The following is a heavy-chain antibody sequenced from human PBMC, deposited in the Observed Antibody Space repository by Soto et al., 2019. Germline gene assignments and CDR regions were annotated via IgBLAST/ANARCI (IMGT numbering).Heavy chain of an antibody. Sequence: GSLRLSCAASGFTFSSYAMHWVRQAPGKGLEWVAVISYDGSNKYYADSVKGRFTISRDNSKNTLYLQMNSLRAEDTAVYYCARLSSRMDVWGQGTTVTVSS. CDR1: GFTFSSYA. CDR3: ARLSSRMDV. V-gene: IGHV3-30-3*01. CDR2: ISYDGSNK. J-gene: IGHJ6*02.